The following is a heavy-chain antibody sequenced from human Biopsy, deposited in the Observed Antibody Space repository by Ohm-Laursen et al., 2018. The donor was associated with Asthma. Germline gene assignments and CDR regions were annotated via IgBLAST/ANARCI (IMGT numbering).Heavy chain of an antibody. J-gene: IGHJ6*02. Sequence: TLSLTCAVSGGSISSSSYYWGWIRQPPGKGLEWIGSIYYNGRTYYNPSLKSRVTISVDTSKKQLSLQLSSVTAEDTAVYFCARGIYDMDVRGQGTTVTVSS. CDR3: ARGIYDMDV. V-gene: IGHV4-39*01. CDR2: IYYNGRT. CDR1: GGSISSSSYY.